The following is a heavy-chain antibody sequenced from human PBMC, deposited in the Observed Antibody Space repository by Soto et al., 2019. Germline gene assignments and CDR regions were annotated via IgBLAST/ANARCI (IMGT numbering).Heavy chain of an antibody. CDR3: ARGRYYDIFDF. Sequence: PGGSLRLSCAASGFTFSSYAMHWVRQAPGKGLEWVAVISYDGSNKYYADSVKGRFTISRDNSKNTLYLQMNSLRAEDTAVYYCARGRYYDIFDFWGQGTLVTVSS. CDR1: GFTFSSYA. D-gene: IGHD3-9*01. J-gene: IGHJ4*02. CDR2: ISYDGSNK. V-gene: IGHV3-30-3*01.